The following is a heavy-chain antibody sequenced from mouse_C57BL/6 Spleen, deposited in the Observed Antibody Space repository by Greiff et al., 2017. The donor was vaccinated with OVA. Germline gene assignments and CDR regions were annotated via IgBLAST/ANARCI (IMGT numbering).Heavy chain of an antibody. CDR3: ARDLTVPGYFDV. CDR2: ISDGGSYT. V-gene: IGHV5-4*01. J-gene: IGHJ1*03. CDR1: GFTFSSYA. D-gene: IGHD4-1*01. Sequence: EVQLQESGGGLVKPGGSLKLSCAASGFTFSSYAMSWVRQTPEKRLEWVATISDGGSYTYYPDNVKGRFTISRDNAKNNLYLQMSHLKSEDTAMYYCARDLTVPGYFDVWGTGTTVTVSS.